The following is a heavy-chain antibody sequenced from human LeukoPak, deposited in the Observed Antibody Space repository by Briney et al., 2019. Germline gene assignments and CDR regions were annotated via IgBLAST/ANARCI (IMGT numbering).Heavy chain of an antibody. D-gene: IGHD1-26*01. Sequence: PSETLSLTCAVYGGSFIGYYWSWIRQPPGKGLEWIGEINHFGSTNYNPSLKSRVTISIDTSKNQFSLKLSSVTAADTAVYYCARDPSGSSNYWGQGTLVTVSS. V-gene: IGHV4-34*01. CDR3: ARDPSGSSNY. J-gene: IGHJ4*02. CDR2: INHFGST. CDR1: GGSFIGYY.